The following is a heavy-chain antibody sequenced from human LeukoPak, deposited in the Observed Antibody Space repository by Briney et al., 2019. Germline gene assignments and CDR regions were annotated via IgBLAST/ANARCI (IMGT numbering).Heavy chain of an antibody. Sequence: GASVQVSCKASGYKFNTYDITWVRQAPGPGLELMGLGSVNNGNRKYAQKFQKRVTITTDTSTNTEYIALRSLRSDATAVYYCARVTTVTRSPWSWGPKKIGQEVNWFDPWGQGTLVIVSS. CDR1: GYKFNTYD. CDR3: ARVTTVTRSPWSWGPKKIGQEVNWFDP. CDR2: GSVNNGNR. V-gene: IGHV1-18*01. D-gene: IGHD4-17*01. J-gene: IGHJ5*02.